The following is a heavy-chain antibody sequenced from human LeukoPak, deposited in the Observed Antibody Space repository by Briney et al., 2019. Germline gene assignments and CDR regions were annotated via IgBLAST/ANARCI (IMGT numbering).Heavy chain of an antibody. D-gene: IGHD6-19*01. CDR1: GDSTTNNNY. CDR3: VKFTQWLLRMDV. J-gene: IGHJ6*04. Sequence: SETLSLTCAVSGDSTTNNNYWGWIRQPPGKGLEWIGGIIHSGTTYYTSSLTSRVAMSLDTSRKEVSLRLTSVTSADTAVYYCVKFTQWLLRMDVWGRGTTVTVSS. CDR2: IIHSGTT. V-gene: IGHV4-38-2*01.